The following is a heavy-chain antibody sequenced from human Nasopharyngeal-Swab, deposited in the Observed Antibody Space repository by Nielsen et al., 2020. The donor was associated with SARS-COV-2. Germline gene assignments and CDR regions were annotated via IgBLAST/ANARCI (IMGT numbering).Heavy chain of an antibody. CDR1: GFTFSSYS. J-gene: IGHJ4*02. D-gene: IGHD3-22*01. CDR2: INHSGST. V-gene: IGHV4-34*01. CDR3: ASWPLYYDSSGYYS. Sequence: ESLKISCAASGFTFSSYSMNWIRQPPGKGLEWIGEINHSGSTNYNPSLKSRVTISVDTSKNQFSLKLSSVTAADTAVYYCASWPLYYDSSGYYSWGQGTLVTVSS.